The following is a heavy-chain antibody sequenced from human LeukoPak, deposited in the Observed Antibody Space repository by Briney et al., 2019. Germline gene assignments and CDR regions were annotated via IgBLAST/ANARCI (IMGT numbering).Heavy chain of an antibody. J-gene: IGHJ4*02. D-gene: IGHD6-13*01. CDR3: ARSQQLVNYFAY. Sequence: SETLSLTCTVSGGSINSYYWSWIRQPPGKGLEWLGYIYYSGSTNYNPSRKSRVTISVDTSKNQFSLKLSSVTAADTAVYYCARSQQLVNYFAYWGQGTLVTVSS. V-gene: IGHV4-59*01. CDR2: IYYSGST. CDR1: GGSINSYY.